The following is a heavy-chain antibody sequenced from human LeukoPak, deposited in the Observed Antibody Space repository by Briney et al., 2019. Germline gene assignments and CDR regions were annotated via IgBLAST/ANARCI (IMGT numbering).Heavy chain of an antibody. V-gene: IGHV3-23*01. CDR1: GFTFSTYT. Sequence: GGSLRLSCAASGFTFSTYTMTWVRQAPGKGLEWVSGISGTLPSSGRTYHADSVKGRFTISRDDPKNILYLQMNSLKGDDTAVYYCVKSTAMVGGYSHHWGQGTLVTVSS. J-gene: IGHJ1*01. CDR2: ISGTLPSSGRT. D-gene: IGHD2-15*01. CDR3: VKSTAMVGGYSHH.